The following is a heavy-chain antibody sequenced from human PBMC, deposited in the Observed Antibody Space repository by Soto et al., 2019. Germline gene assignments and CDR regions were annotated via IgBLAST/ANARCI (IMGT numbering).Heavy chain of an antibody. Sequence: GGSLRLSCAASGFTFNTYAMSWVRQAPGKGLEWVSGISGSGGNTYYADSVKGRVTISRDNSRNTLNLQMNSLRAEDTAIYYCAKARSAASHRNSSWYLCDYWGQGTLVTVSS. V-gene: IGHV3-23*01. D-gene: IGHD6-6*01. J-gene: IGHJ4*02. CDR1: GFTFNTYA. CDR3: AKARSAASHRNSSWYLCDY. CDR2: ISGSGGNT.